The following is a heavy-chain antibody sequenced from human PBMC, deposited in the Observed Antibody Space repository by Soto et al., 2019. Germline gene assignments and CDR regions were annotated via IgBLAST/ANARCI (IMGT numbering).Heavy chain of an antibody. CDR2: LYWDDDE. D-gene: IGHD2-8*01. J-gene: IGHJ4*02. Sequence: QITLNESGPTLVKPTQTLTLTCTFSGFSLSTRGVGVGWIRQPPGKALEWLALLYWDDDERYSPSRMSRLTITKDTSKNQVFLTMTNVDPVDTATYYCAHRPRGFTYFVDYWGQGTLVTVSS. CDR3: AHRPRGFTYFVDY. CDR1: GFSLSTRGVG. V-gene: IGHV2-5*02.